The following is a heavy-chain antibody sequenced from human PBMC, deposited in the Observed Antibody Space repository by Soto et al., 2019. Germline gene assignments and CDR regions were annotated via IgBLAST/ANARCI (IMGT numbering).Heavy chain of an antibody. Sequence: ETLAVTCTVSGGSISSYYWSWIRQPPGKGLEWIGYIYYSGSTNYNPSLKSRVTISVDTSKNQFSLKLSSVTAADTAVYYCARGDDCSSTSCLTPYYYYGMDVWGQGTTVTVSS. D-gene: IGHD2-2*01. J-gene: IGHJ6*02. V-gene: IGHV4-59*01. CDR3: ARGDDCSSTSCLTPYYYYGMDV. CDR1: GGSISSYY. CDR2: IYYSGST.